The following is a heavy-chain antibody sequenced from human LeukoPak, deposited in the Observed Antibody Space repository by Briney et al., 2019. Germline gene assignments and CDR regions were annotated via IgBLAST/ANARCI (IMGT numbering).Heavy chain of an antibody. CDR3: ARAGYCSSTSCYSHYYYMDV. D-gene: IGHD2-2*01. CDR1: GYSISSGYY. V-gene: IGHV4-38-2*02. J-gene: IGHJ6*03. Sequence: SETLSLTCTVSGYSISSGYYWGWIRQPPRKGLEWIGSIYHNGNTYYNPSLKSRVTISVDTSKNEFSLKLSSVTAADTAVYYCARAGYCSSTSCYSHYYYMDVWGKGTTVTISS. CDR2: IYHNGNT.